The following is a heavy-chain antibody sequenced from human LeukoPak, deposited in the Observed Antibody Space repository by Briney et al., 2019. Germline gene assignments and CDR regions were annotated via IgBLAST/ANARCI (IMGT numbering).Heavy chain of an antibody. V-gene: IGHV5-51*01. CDR2: IYPGDSDT. D-gene: IGHD3-16*01. CDR1: GYSFTNYW. J-gene: IGHJ4*02. CDR3: ARVVDVYYFDY. Sequence: GESLKISCKGSGYSFTNYWIGWVRQMPGKGLEWMGIIYPGDSDTTYSPSFQGQVTISADKSISTAYLQWSSLEASDTAMYYCARVVDVYYFDYWGQGTLVTVS.